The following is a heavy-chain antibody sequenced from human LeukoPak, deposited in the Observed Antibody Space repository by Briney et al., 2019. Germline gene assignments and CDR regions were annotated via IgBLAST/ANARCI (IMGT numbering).Heavy chain of an antibody. CDR2: INHSGSST. CDR3: ARSQVSRAPFDI. CDR1: GYTSTSYY. J-gene: IGHJ3*02. Sequence: ASVKVSCKASGYTSTSYYIHWVRQAPGQGLEGMGIINHSGSSTSYAEKFQGRVTMTRDTSTSTVYMEMSSLRSEDTAVYYCARSQVSRAPFDIWGQGTMVSVSS. V-gene: IGHV1-46*01.